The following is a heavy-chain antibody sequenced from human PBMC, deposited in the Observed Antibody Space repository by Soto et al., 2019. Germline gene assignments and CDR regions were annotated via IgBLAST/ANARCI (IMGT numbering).Heavy chain of an antibody. CDR2: VKRSESP. CDR1: ASLPVGSLSTYF. D-gene: IGHD3-3*01. Sequence: QVHLQQWGPGPLKPSETLSLTCGVSASLPVGSLSTYFWTWIRQTRGKVLEWIGDVKRSESPNYSPSLKRRVTMSFDTSKNQFTLNLSSVTAADRAVYYCARSRFSQWSQDYYGVDVWGQGTTVAVSS. V-gene: IGHV4-34*01. CDR3: ARSRFSQWSQDYYGVDV. J-gene: IGHJ6*02.